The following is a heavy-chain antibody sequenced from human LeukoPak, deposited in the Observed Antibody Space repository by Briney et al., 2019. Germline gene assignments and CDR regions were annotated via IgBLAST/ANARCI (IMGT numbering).Heavy chain of an antibody. CDR2: ISAYNGNT. Sequence: GASVKVSCKASGYTFTSCGISWVRQAPGQGLEWTGWISAYNGNTNYAQKLQGRVTMTTDTSTSTAYMELRSLRSDDTAVYYCGSGAYYYYGMDVWGQGTTVTVSS. D-gene: IGHD1-26*01. CDR1: GYTFTSCG. CDR3: GSGAYYYYGMDV. J-gene: IGHJ6*02. V-gene: IGHV1-18*01.